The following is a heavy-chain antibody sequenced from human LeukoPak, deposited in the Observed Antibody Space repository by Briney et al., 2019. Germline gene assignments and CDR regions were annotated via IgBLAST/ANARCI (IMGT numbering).Heavy chain of an antibody. CDR2: FYYSGT. D-gene: IGHD3-10*01. Sequence: TSETLSLTCTVSGASISSQYWGWIRQPPGKGLEWIGSFYYSGTNYNPSLESRVTISVDTSNNQFSLSVSSVTAADTAVYYCTRVSYYGTQPPDWGQGTLVTVSS. V-gene: IGHV4-59*11. CDR3: TRVSYYGTQPPD. J-gene: IGHJ4*02. CDR1: GASISSQY.